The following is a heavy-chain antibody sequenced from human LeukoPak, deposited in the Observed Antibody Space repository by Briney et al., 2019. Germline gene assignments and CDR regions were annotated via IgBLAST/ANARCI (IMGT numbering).Heavy chain of an antibody. D-gene: IGHD1-26*01. J-gene: IGHJ4*02. CDR1: GFTLSSYA. Sequence: GGSLRFSCAASGFTLSSYAMSWVRQAPGKGLEWVSAISGSGGSTYYADSVKGRFTISRDNSKNTLYLQMNSLRAEGTAVYYCAKDSVGATGPYYFDYWGQGTLVTVSS. V-gene: IGHV3-23*01. CDR3: AKDSVGATGPYYFDY. CDR2: ISGSGGST.